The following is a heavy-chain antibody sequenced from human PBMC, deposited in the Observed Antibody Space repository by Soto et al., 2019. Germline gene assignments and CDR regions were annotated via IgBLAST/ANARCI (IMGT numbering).Heavy chain of an antibody. J-gene: IGHJ4*02. D-gene: IGHD3-16*01. CDR1: GFTVSRTY. V-gene: IGHV3-53*01. CDR3: ARDSRYVGDNYGLDH. Sequence: GVPLRLCCAASGFTVSRTYMTGVRQAPGKGLEWVSVIYSAGNTYYADSVKGRFTISRDNSRNTVYLQMNSLRAEDTAIYYCARDSRYVGDNYGLDHWGQGSLVTVSS. CDR2: IYSAGNT.